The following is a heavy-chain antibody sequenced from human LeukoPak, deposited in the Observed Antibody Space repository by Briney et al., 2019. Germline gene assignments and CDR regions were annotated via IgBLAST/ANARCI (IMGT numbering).Heavy chain of an antibody. Sequence: ASVKVSCKASGYTFTSYGISWVRQAPGQGLEWMGWISAYNGNTNYAQKLQGRVTMTTDTSTSTAYMELRSLRSDDTAVYYCARDQYSSSSGGRDYWGQGTLVTVSS. V-gene: IGHV1-18*01. J-gene: IGHJ4*02. CDR3: ARDQYSSSSGGRDY. D-gene: IGHD6-6*01. CDR2: ISAYNGNT. CDR1: GYTFTSYG.